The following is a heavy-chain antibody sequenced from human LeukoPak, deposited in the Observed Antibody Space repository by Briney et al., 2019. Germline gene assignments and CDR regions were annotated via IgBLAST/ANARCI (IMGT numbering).Heavy chain of an antibody. D-gene: IGHD4-17*01. CDR3: ARQRDYGDYYFDY. CDR2: IQYDGRGT. CDR1: GFTFRSFD. J-gene: IGHJ4*02. V-gene: IGHV3-33*01. Sequence: PGGSLRLSCVASGFTFRSFDMHWVRQAPGQGLEWVAAIQYDGRGTDYADSVKGRFTISRDNSKDTLYLEMDSLRVEDTALYYCARQRDYGDYYFDYWGQGTLVTVSS.